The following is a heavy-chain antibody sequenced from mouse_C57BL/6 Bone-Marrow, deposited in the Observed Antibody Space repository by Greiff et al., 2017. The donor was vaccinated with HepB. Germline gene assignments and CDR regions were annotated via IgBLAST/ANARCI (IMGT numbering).Heavy chain of an antibody. CDR3: ARDYGSSYDYYAMDY. V-gene: IGHV5-4*01. Sequence: EVKVVESGGGLVKPGGSLKLSCAASGFTFSSYAMSWVRQTPEKRLEWVATISDGGSYTYYPDNVKGRFTISRDNAKNNLYLQMSHLKSEDTAMYYCARDYGSSYDYYAMDYWGQGTSVTVSS. D-gene: IGHD1-1*01. CDR1: GFTFSSYA. J-gene: IGHJ4*01. CDR2: ISDGGSYT.